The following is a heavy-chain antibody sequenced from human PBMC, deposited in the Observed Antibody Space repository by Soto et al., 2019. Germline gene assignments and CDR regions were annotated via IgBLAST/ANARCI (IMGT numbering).Heavy chain of an antibody. V-gene: IGHV3-53*01. D-gene: IGHD2-15*01. CDR1: GFTVGSNY. Sequence: GGSLRLSCAASGFTVGSNYMSWVRQAPGKGLEWVSVIYSGGSTDYAVCVKGRFTTPRDNSMSTPYLQMDSLRAEHTALYYCARAGSGRYPTGIAACGQEATVTVSS. CDR3: ARAGSGRYPTGIAA. J-gene: IGHJ6*02. CDR2: IYSGGST.